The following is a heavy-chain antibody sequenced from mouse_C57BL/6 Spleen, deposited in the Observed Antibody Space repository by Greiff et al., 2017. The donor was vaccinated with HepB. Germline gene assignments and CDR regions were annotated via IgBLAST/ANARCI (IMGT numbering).Heavy chain of an antibody. CDR3: ATSDSSGQAWFAY. Sequence: VKLVESGPGLVQPSQSLSITCTVSGFSLTSYGVHWVRQSPGKGLEWLGVIWRGGSTDYNAAFMSRLSITKDNSKSQVFFKMNSLQADDTAIYYCATSDSSGQAWFAYWGQGTLVTVSA. CDR2: IWRGGST. CDR1: GFSLTSYG. J-gene: IGHJ3*01. V-gene: IGHV2-5*01. D-gene: IGHD3-2*02.